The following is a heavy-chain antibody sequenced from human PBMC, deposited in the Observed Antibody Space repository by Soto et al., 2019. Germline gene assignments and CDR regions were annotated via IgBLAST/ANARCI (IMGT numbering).Heavy chain of an antibody. CDR3: ATSTAGDFDY. Sequence: SETLSLTCTVSGGSISSYYWSWIRQPPGKGLEWIGYICYSGSTNYNPSLKSRVTISVDTSKNQFSLKLSSVTAADTAVYYCATSTAGDFDYWGQGTLVTV. CDR2: ICYSGST. CDR1: GGSISSYY. J-gene: IGHJ4*02. D-gene: IGHD6-6*01. V-gene: IGHV4-59*08.